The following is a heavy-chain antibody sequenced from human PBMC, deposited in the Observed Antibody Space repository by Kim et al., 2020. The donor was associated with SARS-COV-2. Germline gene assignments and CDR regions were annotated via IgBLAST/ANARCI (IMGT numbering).Heavy chain of an antibody. D-gene: IGHD5-12*01. CDR3: AGANPIHSGYDHEY. CDR2: IGPRSRTI. V-gene: IGHV3-48*02. CDR1: GFSFSTYS. Sequence: GGSLRLSCAFSGFSFSTYSMNWVRQAPGMGLEWVSYIGPRSRTIKYADSVKGRFTVSRDNAKNSVYLQMNSLRDEDTAIYYCAGANPIHSGYDHEYWGQGTLVTVSS. J-gene: IGHJ4*02.